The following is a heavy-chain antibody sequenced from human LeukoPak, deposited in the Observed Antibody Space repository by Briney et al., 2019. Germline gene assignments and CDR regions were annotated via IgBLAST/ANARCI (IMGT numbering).Heavy chain of an antibody. D-gene: IGHD3-16*01. CDR3: AKDFTAEYVWGSYSYGYYGMDV. CDR1: GFTFDDYA. Sequence: GGSLRPSCAASGFTFDDYAMHWVRQAPGKGLEWVSLISWDGGSTYYADSVKGRFTISRDNSKNSLYLQMNSLRAEDTALYYCAKDFTAEYVWGSYSYGYYGMDVWGKGTTVTVSS. J-gene: IGHJ6*04. CDR2: ISWDGGST. V-gene: IGHV3-43D*04.